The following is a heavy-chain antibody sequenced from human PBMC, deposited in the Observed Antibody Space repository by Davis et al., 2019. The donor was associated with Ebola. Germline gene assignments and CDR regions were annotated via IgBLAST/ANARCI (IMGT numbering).Heavy chain of an antibody. V-gene: IGHV3-23*01. D-gene: IGHD2-8*02. CDR2: ISGSGGNT. CDR1: VITFSSYA. Sequence: PGGSLRLSCADSVITFSSYAMTWVRQAPGKGLEWVSAISGSGGNTYYTDSVKGRFTISRDNSKNTLYLQMNSLRAEDTALYYCAKGSYWDIKGNFDLWGRGTLVTVSS. CDR3: AKGSYWDIKGNFDL. J-gene: IGHJ2*01.